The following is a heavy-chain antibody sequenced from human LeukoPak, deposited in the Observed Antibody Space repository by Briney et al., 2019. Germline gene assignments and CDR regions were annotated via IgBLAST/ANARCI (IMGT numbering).Heavy chain of an antibody. J-gene: IGHJ4*02. V-gene: IGHV1-69*05. CDR1: GGTFNSFA. Sequence: SVKVSCKASGGTFNSFAISWVRQAPGQGLEWMGRIIPIFGTQNYAQKFQGRVTFTTDESTSTAHMELSSLRSEDTAVYYCARGDWNYREGSRTIDYWGQGTPVTVSS. D-gene: IGHD1-7*01. CDR2: IIPIFGTQ. CDR3: ARGDWNYREGSRTIDY.